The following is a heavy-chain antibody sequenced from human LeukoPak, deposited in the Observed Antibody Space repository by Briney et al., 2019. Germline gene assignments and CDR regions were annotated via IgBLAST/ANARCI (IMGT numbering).Heavy chain of an antibody. V-gene: IGHV3-64*01. CDR2: ISSNGGST. Sequence: GGSLRLSCAASGFTFSSYAMHWVRHAPGKGLEYVSAISSNGGSTYYANSVKGRFTISRDNSKNTLYLQMGSLRAEDMAVYYCARAGPKVERGYWGQGTLVTVSS. J-gene: IGHJ4*02. CDR3: ARAGPKVERGY. CDR1: GFTFSSYA. D-gene: IGHD1-1*01.